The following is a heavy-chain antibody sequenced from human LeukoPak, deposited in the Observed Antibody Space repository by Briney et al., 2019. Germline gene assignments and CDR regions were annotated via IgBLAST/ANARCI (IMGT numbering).Heavy chain of an antibody. V-gene: IGHV1-24*01. J-gene: IGHJ1*01. CDR2: FDPDDGET. Sequence: ASVKVSCKVSGYTLTELSLHWVRQAPGKGLEWMGGFDPDDGETIYAQKFRGRVTMTEDTSTDTAYMELSSLRSEDTAVYYCARSGSTQDYGDYGYFQHWGQGTLVTVSS. CDR3: ARSGSTQDYGDYGYFQH. D-gene: IGHD4-17*01. CDR1: GYTLTELS.